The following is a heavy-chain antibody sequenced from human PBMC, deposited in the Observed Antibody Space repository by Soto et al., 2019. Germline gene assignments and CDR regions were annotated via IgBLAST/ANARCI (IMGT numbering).Heavy chain of an antibody. J-gene: IGHJ4*02. D-gene: IGHD1-7*01. V-gene: IGHV1-18*01. Sequence: QVPLVQSGAEVKKPGASVKVSRKASGYTFTIYGISWVRQAPGQGLEWMGWISPYNDNKKYAQNLQGRVTMTTDTSTSTAYMELRSLRSDDTAVYYCARELSTLGTIDYWGQGTLVTVSS. CDR1: GYTFTIYG. CDR3: ARELSTLGTIDY. CDR2: ISPYNDNK.